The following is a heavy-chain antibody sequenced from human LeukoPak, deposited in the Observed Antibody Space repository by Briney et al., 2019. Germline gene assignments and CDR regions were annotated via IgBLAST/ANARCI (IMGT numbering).Heavy chain of an antibody. J-gene: IGHJ4*02. D-gene: IGHD4-17*01. CDR1: GGSVSTSSYY. Sequence: SETLSLTCTVSGGSVSTSSYYWGWIRQPPGRGLEWIGSIYYSGNTYYNPSLKSRVTISVDTSKNQFSLKLSSVTAADTAVYYCARNQRDYLFDYWGQGTLVTVSS. CDR3: ARNQRDYLFDY. V-gene: IGHV4-39*01. CDR2: IYYSGNT.